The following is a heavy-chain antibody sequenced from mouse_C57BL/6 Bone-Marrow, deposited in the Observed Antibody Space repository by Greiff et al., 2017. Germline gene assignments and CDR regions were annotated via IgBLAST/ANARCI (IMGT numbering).Heavy chain of an antibody. CDR2: IRNKANGYTT. J-gene: IGHJ1*03. CDR3: ARPNRDWYFDV. Sequence: EVMLVESGGGLVQPGGSLSLSCAASGFTFTDYYMSWVRQPPGKALEWLGFIRNKANGYTTEYSASVKGRLTISRDNSQSILYLQMNALRAVDIATYYCARPNRDWYFDVWGTGTTVTVSS. CDR1: GFTFTDYY. D-gene: IGHD4-1*01. V-gene: IGHV7-3*01.